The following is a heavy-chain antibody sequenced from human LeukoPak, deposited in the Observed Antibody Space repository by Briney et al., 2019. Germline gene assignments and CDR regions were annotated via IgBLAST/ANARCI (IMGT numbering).Heavy chain of an antibody. CDR3: ARRGNPNYCSGGSCYLGSDAFDI. D-gene: IGHD2-15*01. CDR1: GGSISSYH. CDR2: IYTSGRT. Sequence: KSSETLSLTCTVSGGSISSYHWSWIRQPPGKGLEWIGYIYTSGRTNYNPSLKSRVTISVDTSKNQFSLKLSSVTAADTAVYYCARRGNPNYCSGGSCYLGSDAFDIWGQGTMVTGSS. V-gene: IGHV4-4*09. J-gene: IGHJ3*02.